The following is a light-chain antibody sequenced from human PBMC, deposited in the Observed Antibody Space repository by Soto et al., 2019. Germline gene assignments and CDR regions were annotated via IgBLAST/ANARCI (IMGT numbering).Light chain of an antibody. Sequence: EIVMTQSPATLSVSPGERATLSCRASQSVSSNLAWYQQKPGQAPRLLIDGASTRATGISARFSGSGSGTEFTLTISSLQSEDFAVYYCQQYNNWWTFGQGTKVDIK. J-gene: IGKJ1*01. CDR3: QQYNNWWT. V-gene: IGKV3-15*01. CDR2: GAS. CDR1: QSVSSN.